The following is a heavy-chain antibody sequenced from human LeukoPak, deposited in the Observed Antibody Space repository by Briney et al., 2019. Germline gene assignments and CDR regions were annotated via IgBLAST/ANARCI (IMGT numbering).Heavy chain of an antibody. D-gene: IGHD3-10*01. V-gene: IGHV4-39*07. CDR3: AKSNGSGLVDI. CDR1: GGSLNTPNYY. CDR2: IFYSGGT. J-gene: IGHJ3*02. Sequence: SETLSLTCTVYGGSLNTPNYYWGWIRQTPGKGLEWIGNIFYSGGTYYSPSLTSRVTISLDTSRNQFSLRLNSVTAADTAVYYCAKSNGSGLVDIWGQGTMVTVSS.